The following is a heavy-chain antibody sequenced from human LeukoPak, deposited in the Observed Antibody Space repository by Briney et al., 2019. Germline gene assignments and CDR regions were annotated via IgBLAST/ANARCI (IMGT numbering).Heavy chain of an antibody. D-gene: IGHD4-17*01. V-gene: IGHV1-18*01. CDR3: ARDRGMTTEDAFDI. CDR1: GYTFTSYG. Sequence: ASVKVSCKASGYTFTSYGISWVRQAPGQGLEWMGWISAYNGNTNYAQKLQGRVTMTTDTSTSTAYMELRSLRSDDTAVYYCARDRGMTTEDAFDIWGQGTMVTVSS. CDR2: ISAYNGNT. J-gene: IGHJ3*02.